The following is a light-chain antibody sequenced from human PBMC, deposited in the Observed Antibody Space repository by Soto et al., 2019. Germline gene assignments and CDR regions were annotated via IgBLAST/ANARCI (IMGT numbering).Light chain of an antibody. V-gene: IGKV1-39*01. CDR2: VAS. J-gene: IGKJ1*01. Sequence: DIQMTQSPSSLSASVGDRVTITCRASQYISDYLNSYEQKPGKAPMLLIYVASSLQSGVPSRFSGSGSGKDFTLTISSLQPEDFATYYCQQSYSTPWTFGQGTKVEIK. CDR1: QYISDY. CDR3: QQSYSTPWT.